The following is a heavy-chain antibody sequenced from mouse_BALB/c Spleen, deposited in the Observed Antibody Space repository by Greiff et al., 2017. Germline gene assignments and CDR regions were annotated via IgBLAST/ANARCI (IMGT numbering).Heavy chain of an antibody. J-gene: IGHJ2*01. CDR3: ARELYYGNYDY. V-gene: IGHV7-3*02. CDR2: IRNKANGYTT. Sequence: EVKLMESGGGLVQPGGSLRLSCATSGFTFTDYYMSWVRQPPGKALEWLGFIRNKANGYTTEYSASVKGRFTISRDNSQSILYLQMNTLRAEDSATYYCARELYYGNYDYWGEGTTLTVSS. D-gene: IGHD2-1*01. CDR1: GFTFTDYY.